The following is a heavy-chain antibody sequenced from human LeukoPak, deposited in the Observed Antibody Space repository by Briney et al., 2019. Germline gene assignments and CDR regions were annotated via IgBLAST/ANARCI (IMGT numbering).Heavy chain of an antibody. CDR1: GYTFTSYG. Sequence: ASVKVSCKASGYTFTSYGISWVRQAPGQGLEWMGGIIPIFGTANYAQKFQGRVTITADESTSTAYMELSSLRSEDTAVYYCARDSGYSSGWSHWGQGTLVTVSS. D-gene: IGHD6-19*01. J-gene: IGHJ4*02. V-gene: IGHV1-69*13. CDR3: ARDSGYSSGWSH. CDR2: IIPIFGTA.